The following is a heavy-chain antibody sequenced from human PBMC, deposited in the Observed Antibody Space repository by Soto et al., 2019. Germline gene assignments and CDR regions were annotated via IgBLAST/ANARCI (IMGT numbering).Heavy chain of an antibody. Sequence: SVKVACRSSGYTFTRYYMHLVRQAPGQGLEWRGIINPSGGSTSYAQKFQGRVTMTRDTSTSTVYMELSSLRSEDTAVYYCARDRTSYSSSWYERPGMQHRYNWFDPWGQGTLVTVSS. CDR1: GYTFTRYY. V-gene: IGHV1-46*01. J-gene: IGHJ5*02. CDR2: INPSGGST. CDR3: ARDRTSYSSSWYERPGMQHRYNWFDP. D-gene: IGHD6-13*01.